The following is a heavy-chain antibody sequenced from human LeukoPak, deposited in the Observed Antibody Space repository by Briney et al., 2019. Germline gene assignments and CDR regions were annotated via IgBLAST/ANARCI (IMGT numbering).Heavy chain of an antibody. Sequence: SETLSLTCTVSGGSISSYYWSWIRQPPGKGLEWIGYIYYSGSTNYNPSLKSRVTISVDTSKNQFSLKLSSVTAADTAVYYCAREHGDGYNYIDYWGQGTLVTVSS. CDR3: AREHGDGYNYIDY. CDR2: IYYSGST. D-gene: IGHD5-24*01. J-gene: IGHJ4*02. V-gene: IGHV4-59*01. CDR1: GGSISSYY.